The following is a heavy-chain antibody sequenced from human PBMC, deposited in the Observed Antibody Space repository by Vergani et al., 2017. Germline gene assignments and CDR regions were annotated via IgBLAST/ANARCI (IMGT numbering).Heavy chain of an antibody. D-gene: IGHD6-19*01. Sequence: QVQLVESGGGVVQPGGSLRLSCAASGFTFSSYGMHWVRQAPGQGLEWVVFIRYDGSNKYYANSVKGRFTISRDNSKNTLYLQMNSLRAEDTAVYYCAKDVVIAVTQSYGMDVWGQGTTVTVSS. CDR2: IRYDGSNK. CDR3: AKDVVIAVTQSYGMDV. J-gene: IGHJ6*02. CDR1: GFTFSSYG. V-gene: IGHV3-30*02.